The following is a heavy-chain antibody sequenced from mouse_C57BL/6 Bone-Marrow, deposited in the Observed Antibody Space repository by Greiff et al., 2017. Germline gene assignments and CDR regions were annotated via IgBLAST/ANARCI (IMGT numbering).Heavy chain of an antibody. D-gene: IGHD2-12*01. CDR3: AVTLNYYNY. CDR1: GYTFTDYN. J-gene: IGHJ2*01. Sequence: VQLQQSGPELVKPGASVKIPCKASGYTFTDYNMDWVKQSHGKSLEWIGDINPNNGGTIYNQKFKGKAKLTVAKSSSTTYLELRSLTSEDTAVYNCAVTLNYYNYWGQGTTLTVSS. V-gene: IGHV1-18*01. CDR2: INPNNGGT.